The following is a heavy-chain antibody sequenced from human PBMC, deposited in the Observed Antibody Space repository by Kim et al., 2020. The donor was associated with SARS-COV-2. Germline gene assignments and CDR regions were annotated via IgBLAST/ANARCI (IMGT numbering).Heavy chain of an antibody. D-gene: IGHD2-15*01. Sequence: GGSLRLSCAASGFTFSSYDMSWVRQAPGKGLEWVSAISGSGGNTYYEDSVKGRFTISRDNSKNTLYLQMNSLRAEDTAVYYCAKGSGGENLDHWGQGTLVTVSS. V-gene: IGHV3-23*01. CDR3: AKGSGGENLDH. CDR1: GFTFSSYD. CDR2: ISGSGGNT. J-gene: IGHJ4*02.